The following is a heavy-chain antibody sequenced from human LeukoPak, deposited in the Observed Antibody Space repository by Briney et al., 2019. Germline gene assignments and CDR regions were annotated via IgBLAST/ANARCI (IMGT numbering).Heavy chain of an antibody. CDR2: IYYSGST. D-gene: IGHD2-15*01. Sequence: PSETLSLTCTVSGGSISSYYWSWIRQPPGKGLEWIGYIYYSGSTNYNPSLKSRVTISVDTSKNQFSLKLSSVTAADMAVYYCARAHDCSGGSCYSAWFDPWGQGTLVTVSS. V-gene: IGHV4-59*01. CDR1: GGSISSYY. CDR3: ARAHDCSGGSCYSAWFDP. J-gene: IGHJ5*02.